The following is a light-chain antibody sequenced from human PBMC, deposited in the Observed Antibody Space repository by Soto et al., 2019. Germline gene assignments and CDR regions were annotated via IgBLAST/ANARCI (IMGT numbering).Light chain of an antibody. CDR2: AAS. Sequence: EVVLTQSPGTLSLSRGERATLSCRASQSVRNNYLAWYQQRPGQAPRLLIYAASSRATGIPDRFSGSGSGTDFTLTISSLQPDDFATYYCQQYNSYPRTFGQGTKVDIK. J-gene: IGKJ1*01. V-gene: IGKV3-20*01. CDR1: QSVRNNY. CDR3: QQYNSYPRT.